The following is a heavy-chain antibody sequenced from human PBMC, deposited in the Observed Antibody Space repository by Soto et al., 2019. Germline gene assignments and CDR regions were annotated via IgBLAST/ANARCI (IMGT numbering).Heavy chain of an antibody. CDR1: GFTFNDFG. J-gene: IGHJ4*02. CDR2: TNWNEGSV. D-gene: IGHD3-10*01. CDR3: ARGDAGDY. Sequence: DVQLVESGGGVVRPGESLRLSWSTSGFTFNDFGMSWVSQAPGKGLEWVSGTNWNEGSVGYADSVKGRFTISRDNAKNSLYLQMNSLTVEDTALYYCARGDAGDYWGQGTLVTVSS. V-gene: IGHV3-20*04.